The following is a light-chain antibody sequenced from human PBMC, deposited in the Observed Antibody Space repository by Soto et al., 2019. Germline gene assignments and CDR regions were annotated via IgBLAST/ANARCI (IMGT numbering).Light chain of an antibody. J-gene: IGLJ2*01. Sequence: QSVLTQPPSVSAAPGQKVTISCSGSSSNIGNNYVSWYQHLPGTAPKLLIYDNNKRPSGIPDRFSGSKSGTSATLAITGLQTGDEAHYYCGTWDGSLTAGVFGGGTQLTVL. CDR2: DNN. CDR3: GTWDGSLTAGV. CDR1: SSNIGNNY. V-gene: IGLV1-51*01.